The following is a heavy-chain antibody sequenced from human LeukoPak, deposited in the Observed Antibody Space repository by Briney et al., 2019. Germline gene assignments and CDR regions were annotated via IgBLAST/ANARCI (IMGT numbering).Heavy chain of an antibody. V-gene: IGHV3-48*03. CDR3: ARSHSIYSVYNYAY. D-gene: IGHD5/OR15-5a*01. Sequence: GGSLRLSCAVSRFTFNSYEMNWVRQGPGKGLEWVSYISSSGSTIYYADSVKGRFTISRDNAKNSLYLQMNSLRAEDTAVYYCARSHSIYSVYNYAYWGQGTLVTVSS. CDR1: RFTFNSYE. CDR2: ISSSGSTI. J-gene: IGHJ4*02.